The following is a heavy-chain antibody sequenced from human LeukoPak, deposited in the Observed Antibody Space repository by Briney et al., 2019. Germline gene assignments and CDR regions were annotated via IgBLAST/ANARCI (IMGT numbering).Heavy chain of an antibody. CDR1: GFTFSSYA. J-gene: IGHJ4*02. V-gene: IGHV3-23*01. Sequence: GGSLRLSCAASGFTFSSYAMSWVRQAPGKGLEWVSASGSGGSTYYADSVKGRFTISRDNAKNSLYLQMNSLRAEDTAVYYCARDDAAAGTGDYWGQGTLVTVSS. CDR3: ARDDAAAGTGDY. CDR2: SGSGGST. D-gene: IGHD6-13*01.